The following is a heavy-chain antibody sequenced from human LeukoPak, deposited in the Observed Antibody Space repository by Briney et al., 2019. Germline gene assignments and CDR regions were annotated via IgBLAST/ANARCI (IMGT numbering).Heavy chain of an antibody. D-gene: IGHD3-22*01. Sequence: PGGSLRLSCAASGFTFSGYALSWVRQAPGKGLEWVSAIRGNADTTYYADSVKGRFSIFRDNNKNMLYLQMNSLRVEDTAVYYCAKGHGDASGYYYFDSWGQGTLVTVSS. V-gene: IGHV3-23*01. CDR3: AKGHGDASGYYYFDS. J-gene: IGHJ4*02. CDR1: GFTFSGYA. CDR2: IRGNADTT.